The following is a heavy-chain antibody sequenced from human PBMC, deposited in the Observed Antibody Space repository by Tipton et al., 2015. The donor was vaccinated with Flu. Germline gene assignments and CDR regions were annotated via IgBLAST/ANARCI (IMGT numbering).Heavy chain of an antibody. Sequence: TLSLTCTVSGYSISSGFYWGWIRQPPGKGLEWIGNIYHSGSTFYNPSLKSRVTISVDTSKNQSSLKLSTVTAADTAVYYCARGDCYNFDFWGQGTLVTVSS. CDR3: ARGDCYNFDF. J-gene: IGHJ4*02. CDR2: IYHSGST. CDR1: GYSISSGFY. D-gene: IGHD5-24*01. V-gene: IGHV4-38-2*02.